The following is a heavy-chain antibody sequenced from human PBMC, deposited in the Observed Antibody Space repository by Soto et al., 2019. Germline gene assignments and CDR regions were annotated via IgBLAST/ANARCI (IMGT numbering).Heavy chain of an antibody. CDR3: ASALLGPYDFWICYYTGSFDY. CDR1: GGSISSGGYY. V-gene: IGHV4-31*03. Sequence: SETLSLTCTVSGGSISSGGYYWSWIRQHPGKGLEWIGYIYYSGSTYYNPSLKSRVTISVDTSKNQFSLKLSSVTAADTAVYYCASALLGPYDFWICYYTGSFDYWGQGTLVTVSS. D-gene: IGHD3-3*01. J-gene: IGHJ4*02. CDR2: IYYSGST.